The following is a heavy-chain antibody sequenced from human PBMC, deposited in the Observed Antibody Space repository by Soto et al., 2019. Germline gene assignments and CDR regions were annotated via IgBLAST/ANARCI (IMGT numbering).Heavy chain of an antibody. CDR2: ISSSSSYI. D-gene: IGHD3-10*01. CDR1: GFTFSSYS. Sequence: EVQLVESGGGLVKPGGSLRLSCAASGFTFSSYSMNWVRQAPGKGLEWFSSISSSSSYIYYADSVKGRFTISRDNAKNSLYLQMNSLRAEDTAVYYCARDKGSLWFGELFCWGQGTLVTVSS. J-gene: IGHJ4*02. CDR3: ARDKGSLWFGELFC. V-gene: IGHV3-21*01.